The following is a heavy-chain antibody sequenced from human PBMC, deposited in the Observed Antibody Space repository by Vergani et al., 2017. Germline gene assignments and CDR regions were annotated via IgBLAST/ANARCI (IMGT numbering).Heavy chain of an antibody. D-gene: IGHD2-15*01. Sequence: QLQLQESGPGLVKPSETLSLICTVSGESIRSGSHYWSWIRQPAGKGPEWIGHIHTGGSTGLNPSFKSRVSISVDTSKSQFSLKLNSVTVADTAVYYCARSRPYCTSGSCPAIWGQGTLVTVSS. V-gene: IGHV4-61*02. CDR1: GESIRSGSHY. J-gene: IGHJ4*02. CDR2: IHTGGST. CDR3: ARSRPYCTSGSCPAI.